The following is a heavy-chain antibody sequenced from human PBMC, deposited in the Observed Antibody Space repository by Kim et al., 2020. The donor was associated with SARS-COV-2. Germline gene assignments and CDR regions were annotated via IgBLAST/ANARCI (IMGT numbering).Heavy chain of an antibody. CDR1: GFTFGDYA. CDR3: TRGRWELPH. Sequence: GGSLRLSCTASGFTFGDYAMTWVRQAPGKGLEWVGCIRSEGYGGTVEYAASVQGRFTISRDDSKSIAYLQMKSLKTEDTAVYYCTRGRWELPHWGQGTLVTVSS. V-gene: IGHV3-49*04. D-gene: IGHD1-26*01. J-gene: IGHJ4*02. CDR2: IRSEGYGGTV.